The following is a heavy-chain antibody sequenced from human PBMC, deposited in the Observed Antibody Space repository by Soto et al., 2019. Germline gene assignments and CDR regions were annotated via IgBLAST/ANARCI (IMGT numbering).Heavy chain of an antibody. Sequence: PSETLSLTCTVSGGSISSFSWSWIRQPPGKGLEWIAFIYNTERTDYNPSLRSRVTISVDTSKNQFSLKLTSVTAADTAVYYCAREGSRGSKDYYYYMDVWGKGTTVTVSS. CDR3: AREGSRGSKDYYYYMDV. CDR1: GGSISSFS. D-gene: IGHD3-10*01. CDR2: IYNTERT. J-gene: IGHJ6*03. V-gene: IGHV4-59*01.